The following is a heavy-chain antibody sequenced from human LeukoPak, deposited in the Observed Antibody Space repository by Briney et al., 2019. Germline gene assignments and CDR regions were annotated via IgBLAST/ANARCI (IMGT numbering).Heavy chain of an antibody. J-gene: IGHJ3*02. CDR1: GGSISSYY. V-gene: IGHV4-39*07. CDR2: IYYSGST. D-gene: IGHD3-16*01. Sequence: SETLSLTCTVSGGSISSYYWSWIRQPPGKGLEWIGSIYYSGSTYYNPSLKSRVTISVDTSKNQFSLKLSSVTAADTAVYYCASWGGGHAFDIWGQGTMVTVSS. CDR3: ASWGGGHAFDI.